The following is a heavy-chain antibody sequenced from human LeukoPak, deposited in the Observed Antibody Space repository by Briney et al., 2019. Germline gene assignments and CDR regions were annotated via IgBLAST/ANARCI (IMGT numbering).Heavy chain of an antibody. D-gene: IGHD2-15*01. Sequence: PVKVSCKASGGTFSSYAISWVRQAPGQGLEWMGRIIPIFGTANYAQKFQGRVTITTDESTSTAYMELSSLRSEDTAVYYCARLYCSGGSCPYDYWGQGTLVTVSS. J-gene: IGHJ4*02. CDR1: GGTFSSYA. CDR3: ARLYCSGGSCPYDY. CDR2: IIPIFGTA. V-gene: IGHV1-69*05.